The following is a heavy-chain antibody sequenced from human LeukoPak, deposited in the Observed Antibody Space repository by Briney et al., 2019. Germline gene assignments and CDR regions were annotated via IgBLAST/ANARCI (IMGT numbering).Heavy chain of an antibody. J-gene: IGHJ4*02. CDR2: ISWNSGSI. Sequence: GGSLRLSCAASGFTFDDYAMHWVRQAPGEGLEWVSGISWNSGSIGYADSVKGRFTISRDNAKNSLYLQMNSLRAEDTALYYCAKDSSIAARVFDYWGQGTLVTVSS. D-gene: IGHD6-6*01. CDR3: AKDSSIAARVFDY. CDR1: GFTFDDYA. V-gene: IGHV3-9*01.